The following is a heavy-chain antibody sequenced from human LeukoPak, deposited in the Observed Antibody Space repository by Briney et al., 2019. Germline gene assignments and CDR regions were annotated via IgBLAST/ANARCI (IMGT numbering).Heavy chain of an antibody. D-gene: IGHD6-19*01. V-gene: IGHV1-46*01. CDR3: AREGGSGSGWYYFDY. Sequence: ASVKVSCKASGYTFTSYYMHWVRQAPGQGLEWMGIINPSGGSTRYAQKFQGRVTMTRDTSTSTVYMELSSLRSEDTAVYYCAREGGSGSGWYYFDYWGQGTLVTVSS. J-gene: IGHJ4*02. CDR2: INPSGGST. CDR1: GYTFTSYY.